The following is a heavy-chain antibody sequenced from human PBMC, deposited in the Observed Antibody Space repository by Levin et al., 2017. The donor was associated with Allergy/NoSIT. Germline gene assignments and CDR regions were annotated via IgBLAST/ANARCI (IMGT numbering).Heavy chain of an antibody. Sequence: GGSLRLSCAASGFTFSSYAMTWVRQAPGKGLEWVSGISGSGGNTYYADSVKGRFTISRDNSKDTLYLQMNSLRAEDTAVYYCAKDKPHSGYAWRDASDIWGQGTMVAVSS. CDR3: AKDKPHSGYAWRDASDI. D-gene: IGHD5-12*01. CDR2: ISGSGGNT. V-gene: IGHV3-23*01. J-gene: IGHJ3*02. CDR1: GFTFSSYA.